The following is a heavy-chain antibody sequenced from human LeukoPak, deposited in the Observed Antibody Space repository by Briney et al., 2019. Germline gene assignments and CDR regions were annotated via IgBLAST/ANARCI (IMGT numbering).Heavy chain of an antibody. CDR2: IYYYGST. Sequence: SETLSRTCTVSGGSMTNYYWTWIRQPPGEGLEWLAYIYYYGSTNYNPSLESRLTLTVDTSKNQFSLKLSSVTAADTAVYYCAREGAGSYGFRYIDVWGKGTTVTVS. J-gene: IGHJ6*03. CDR3: AREGAGSYGFRYIDV. D-gene: IGHD5-18*01. V-gene: IGHV4-59*01. CDR1: GGSMTNYY.